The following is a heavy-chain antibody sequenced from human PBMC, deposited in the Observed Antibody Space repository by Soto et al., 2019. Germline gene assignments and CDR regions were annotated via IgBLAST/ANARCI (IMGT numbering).Heavy chain of an antibody. CDR1: GFTFSSYD. V-gene: IGHV3-13*01. CDR3: ARGRGGYDILTGYPHDTHAFDI. Sequence: EVQLVESGGGLVQPGGSLRLSCAASGFTFSSYDMHWVRQATGKGLEWVSAIGTAGDTYYPGSVKGRFTISRENAKNSLYLQRNSLRAEDTAVYYCARGRGGYDILTGYPHDTHAFDIWGQGTMVTVSS. D-gene: IGHD3-9*01. J-gene: IGHJ3*02. CDR2: IGTAGDT.